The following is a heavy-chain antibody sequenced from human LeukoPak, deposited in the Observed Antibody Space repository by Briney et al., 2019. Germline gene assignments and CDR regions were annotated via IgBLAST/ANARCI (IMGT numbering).Heavy chain of an antibody. J-gene: IGHJ3*02. CDR2: ISYRGST. D-gene: IGHD4-17*01. CDR3: ARDLVTVTKGFDI. Sequence: SETLSLTCTVSGDSFSSHYWTWVRQPPGKGLEWIGYISYRGSTNYNPSLKSRVTISIDTSKNQFSLRLSSVTAADTAVYYCARDLVTVTKGFDIWGQGTMVSVSS. CDR1: GDSFSSHY. V-gene: IGHV4-59*11.